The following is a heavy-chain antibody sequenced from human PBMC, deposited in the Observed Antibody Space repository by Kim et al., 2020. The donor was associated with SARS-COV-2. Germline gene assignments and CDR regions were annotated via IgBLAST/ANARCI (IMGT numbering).Heavy chain of an antibody. CDR2: ISYDGSNK. V-gene: IGHV3-33*05. Sequence: GGSLRLSCAASGFTFSTYGMYWVRQAPGKGLEWVAIISYDGSNKYHADSVKGRFTISRDNSKKTLYLQMNSLRAEDTAVNYCAKESRGGAIDYWGQGTLV. D-gene: IGHD3-16*01. CDR1: GFTFSTYG. J-gene: IGHJ4*02. CDR3: AKESRGGAIDY.